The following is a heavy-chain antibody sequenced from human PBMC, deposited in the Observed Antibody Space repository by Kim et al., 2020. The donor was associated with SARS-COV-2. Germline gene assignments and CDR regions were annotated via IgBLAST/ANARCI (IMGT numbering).Heavy chain of an antibody. V-gene: IGHV4-59*01. CDR1: GGSISSNY. CDR3: DWVKDREADIAVIAGYYF. CDR2: IYYSGSG. Sequence: SETLSLTCTVSGGSISSNYWSWIRKPPGQGQEWEGNIYYSGSGSYYSTPKRRVTISVDTYTNQYPLKLRSVTVAATAVSECDWVKDREADIAVIAGYYF. D-gene: IGHD5-12*01. J-gene: IGHJ4*01.